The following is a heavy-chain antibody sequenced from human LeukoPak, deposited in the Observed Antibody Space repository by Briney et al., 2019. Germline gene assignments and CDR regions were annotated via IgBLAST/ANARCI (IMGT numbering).Heavy chain of an antibody. Sequence: GGALRLSCAASGFTFCSYWMHWVRQAPGKGLVWVSRIIAVGILTNSADSVKGRFTISRDNAKNTLYLQMNSLRAEDTAVYYCARAVNSASKSDYWGQGTLVTVSS. D-gene: IGHD2-2*01. CDR2: IIAVGILT. CDR1: GFTFCSYW. V-gene: IGHV3-74*01. J-gene: IGHJ4*02. CDR3: ARAVNSASKSDY.